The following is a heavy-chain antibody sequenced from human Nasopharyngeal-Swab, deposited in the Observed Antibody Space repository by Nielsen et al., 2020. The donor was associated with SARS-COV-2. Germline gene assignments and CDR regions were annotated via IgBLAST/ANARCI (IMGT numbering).Heavy chain of an antibody. D-gene: IGHD3-9*01. CDR3: ARQGDYDILTGYGY. Sequence: SGPTLVKPTQTLTLTCTFSGFSLSTSGVGVGWIRQPPGKALEWLALIYWDDDKRYSPSLKSRLTITKDTSKNQVVLTMTNMDPVDTATYYCARQGDYDILTGYGYWGQGTLVPLSS. CDR2: IYWDDDK. V-gene: IGHV2-5*02. CDR1: GFSLSTSGVG. J-gene: IGHJ4*02.